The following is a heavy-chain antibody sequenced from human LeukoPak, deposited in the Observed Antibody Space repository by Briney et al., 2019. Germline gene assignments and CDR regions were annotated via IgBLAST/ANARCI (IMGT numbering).Heavy chain of an antibody. CDR1: GGSISSYY. Sequence: PSETLSLTCTVSGGSISSYYWSWIRQPAGKGLEWIGRFYTSGSTNYNPSLKSRVTMSVDTSKNQFSLKLSSVTAADTAVCYCARGPTALEWLLLGSFDYWGQGTLVTVSS. D-gene: IGHD3-3*01. V-gene: IGHV4-4*07. CDR3: ARGPTALEWLLLGSFDY. J-gene: IGHJ4*02. CDR2: FYTSGST.